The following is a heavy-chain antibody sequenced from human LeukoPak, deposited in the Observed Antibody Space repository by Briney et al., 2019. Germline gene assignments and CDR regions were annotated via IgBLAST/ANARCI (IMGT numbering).Heavy chain of an antibody. CDR3: ATRGRYAHNWFDP. CDR2: IYHSGST. Sequence: SETLSLTYTVSGYSISSGYYWGWIQQPPGKGLEWIGSIYHSGSTYYNPSLKSRVTISVDTSKNQFSLKLSSVTAADTAVYYCATRGRYAHNWFDPWGQGTLVTVSS. V-gene: IGHV4-38-2*02. J-gene: IGHJ5*02. CDR1: GYSISSGYY. D-gene: IGHD2-8*01.